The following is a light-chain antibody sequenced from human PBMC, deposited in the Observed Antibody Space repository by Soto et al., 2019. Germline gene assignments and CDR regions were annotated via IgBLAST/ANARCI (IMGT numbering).Light chain of an antibody. J-gene: IGKJ4*01. V-gene: IGKV3-11*01. CDR2: YAT. Sequence: EIVLTQSPATLSLSPGERATLSCRASQSVTWYLAWYQQKPGQAPRLLIYYATNRATGIPARFSGSGSGTDFTITISSLEPEDFAVYYCQQRTNWLTFGGGTRVEI. CDR1: QSVTWY. CDR3: QQRTNWLT.